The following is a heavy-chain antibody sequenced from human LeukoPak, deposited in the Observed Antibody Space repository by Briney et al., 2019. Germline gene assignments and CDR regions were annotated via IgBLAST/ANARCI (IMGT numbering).Heavy chain of an antibody. Sequence: GESLKISCKASGYSFTSYWISRVRQMPGKGLEWMGKIDPSDSYTNYSPSCQGHVTISADKSISTAYLQWSSLKASDTAMYYCARFDTMEPVNWFDPWGQGTLVTVSS. V-gene: IGHV5-10-1*01. J-gene: IGHJ5*02. CDR3: ARFDTMEPVNWFDP. CDR1: GYSFTSYW. CDR2: IDPSDSYT. D-gene: IGHD3-10*01.